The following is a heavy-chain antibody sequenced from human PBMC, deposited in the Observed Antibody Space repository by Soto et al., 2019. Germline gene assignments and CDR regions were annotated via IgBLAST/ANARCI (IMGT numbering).Heavy chain of an antibody. V-gene: IGHV4-34*01. J-gene: IGHJ4*02. CDR1: GGSFSGYY. CDR3: ARPRVRGVTRVFDY. D-gene: IGHD3-10*01. CDR2: INHSGST. Sequence: SETLSLTCAVYGGSFSGYYWSWIRQPPGKGLEWIGEINHSGSTNYNPSLKSRVTISVDTSKNQFSLKLSSVTAADTAVYYCARPRVRGVTRVFDYWGQGTLVTVSS.